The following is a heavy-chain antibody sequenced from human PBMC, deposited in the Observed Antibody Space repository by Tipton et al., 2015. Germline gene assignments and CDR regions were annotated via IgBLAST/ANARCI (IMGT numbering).Heavy chain of an antibody. CDR1: GFNLSDYH. V-gene: IGHV3-11*01. CDR3: ATPPPQYSIVTGHKRHVNWFAP. D-gene: IGHD3-9*01. CDR2: ISNSGGIT. J-gene: IGHJ5*02. Sequence: GSLRLSCAASGFNLSDYHMNWIRQAPGKGLEWISYISNSGGITYYADSVRGRFTISRVNANNSLYLQMNSLRAEDTAMYYCATPPPQYSIVTGHKRHVNWFAPWGQGTLVTVSS.